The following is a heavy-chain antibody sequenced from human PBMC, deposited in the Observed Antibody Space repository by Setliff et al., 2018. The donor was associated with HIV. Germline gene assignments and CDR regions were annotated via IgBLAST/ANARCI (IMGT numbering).Heavy chain of an antibody. J-gene: IGHJ3*02. CDR1: GYTLTSYY. CDR3: ARDQGEAAARWDAFDI. CDR2: INPSTGGT. D-gene: IGHD6-13*01. V-gene: IGHV1-46*01. Sequence: GASVKVSCKASGYTLTSYYIRWVRQAPGQGLEWMGVINPSTGGTSFAQKFQGSVTMTTGTPTSTVSMQLSSLTSEDTAVYYCARDQGEAAARWDAFDIWGQGTLVTVSS.